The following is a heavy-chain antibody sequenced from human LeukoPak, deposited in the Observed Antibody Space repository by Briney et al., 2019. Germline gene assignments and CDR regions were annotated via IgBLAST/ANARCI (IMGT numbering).Heavy chain of an antibody. V-gene: IGHV5-51*01. J-gene: IGHJ4*02. Sequence: GESLKISCKGSGYISTIYWIGWVRQMPGKGLEWMGIIYPGDSDIRYSPSFQGQVTISADKSIGTAYLYWYSLKASDSAMYYCASGGYNYGRADYWGQGTLVTVSS. CDR2: IYPGDSDI. CDR3: ASGGYNYGRADY. D-gene: IGHD5-18*01. CDR1: GYISTIYW.